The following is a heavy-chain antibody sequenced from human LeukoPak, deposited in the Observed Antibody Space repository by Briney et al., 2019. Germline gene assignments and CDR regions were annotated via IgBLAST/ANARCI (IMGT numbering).Heavy chain of an antibody. J-gene: IGHJ4*02. CDR3: ASLIAATHDY. Sequence: PSETLSLTCAVYGGSFSDYYWSWIRQPPGKGLEWIGEINHSGSTNYNPSLKSRVTISVDTSKNRFSLQLTSVTAADTAVYYCASLIAATHDYWGQGTLVTVSS. CDR1: GGSFSDYY. D-gene: IGHD2-15*01. V-gene: IGHV4-34*01. CDR2: INHSGST.